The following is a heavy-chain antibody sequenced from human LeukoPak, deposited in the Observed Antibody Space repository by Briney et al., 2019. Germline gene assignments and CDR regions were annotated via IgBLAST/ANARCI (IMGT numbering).Heavy chain of an antibody. Sequence: ASVKVSCKASGYTFTSYGITWVRQAPGQGLEWMGWISAYNGNTNYAQKLQGRVTMTTDTSTSTAYMELRSLRSDDTALYYCAREGYCNSTSCDRPFDYWGQGTLVTVSS. CDR3: AREGYCNSTSCDRPFDY. D-gene: IGHD2-2*01. CDR2: ISAYNGNT. V-gene: IGHV1-18*01. J-gene: IGHJ4*02. CDR1: GYTFTSYG.